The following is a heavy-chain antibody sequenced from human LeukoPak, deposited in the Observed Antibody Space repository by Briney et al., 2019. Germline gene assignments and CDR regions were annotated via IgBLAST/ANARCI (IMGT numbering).Heavy chain of an antibody. V-gene: IGHV1-24*01. CDR3: ARDQYYYDSSGYYYNYYYYYYMDV. D-gene: IGHD3-22*01. CDR2: FDPEDGET. CDR1: GYTLTELS. Sequence: ASVKVSCKVSGYTLTELSMHWVRQAPGKGLEWMGGFDPEDGETIYAQKFQGRVTMTTDTSTSTAYMELRSLRSDDTAVYYCARDQYYYDSSGYYYNYYYYYYMDVWGKGTTVTVSS. J-gene: IGHJ6*03.